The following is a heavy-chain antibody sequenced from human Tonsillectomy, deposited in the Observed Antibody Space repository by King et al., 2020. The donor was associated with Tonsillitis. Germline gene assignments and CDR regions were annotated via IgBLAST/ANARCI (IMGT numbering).Heavy chain of an antibody. D-gene: IGHD2-15*01. CDR2: TRNKGKSYTT. CDR1: GFTFIDQY. Sequence: VQLVESGGGLVQPGWALRLSCTASGFTFIDQYMDLVRQAPGKGLEWVGSTRNKGKSYTTKYAASVKGRFTISIDDSKNLIYLQMNSLKTEDTAVYYCASGLVGAADFWGQGTLVTVSS. V-gene: IGHV3-72*01. CDR3: ASGLVGAADF. J-gene: IGHJ4*02.